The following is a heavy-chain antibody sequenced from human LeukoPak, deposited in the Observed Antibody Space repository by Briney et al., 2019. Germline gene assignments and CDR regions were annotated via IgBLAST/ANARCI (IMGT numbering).Heavy chain of an antibody. CDR1: GDSISSTNW. V-gene: IGHV4-4*02. J-gene: IGHJ4*02. CDR3: ARGYGPGY. D-gene: IGHD4-17*01. CDR2: IDHRGNT. Sequence: SETLSLTCAVSGDSISSTNWWNWVRQPPGKGLEWIGEIDHRGNTNYNPSLKSRVTISVGRSKNQFSLKLTSVTAADTAVYYCARGYGPGYWGQGTLVTVSA.